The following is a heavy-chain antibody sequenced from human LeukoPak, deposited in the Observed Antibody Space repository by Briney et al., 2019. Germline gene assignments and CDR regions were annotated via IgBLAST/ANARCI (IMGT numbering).Heavy chain of an antibody. V-gene: IGHV1-2*02. Sequence: GASVKVSCKASGYTFTGYYMHWVRQAPGQGLEWMGWINPNSGGTNYAQKFQGRVTMTRDTSISTAYMELSRLRSDDTAVYYCAREGVRSGSPFDYWGQGTLVTVSS. D-gene: IGHD1-26*01. J-gene: IGHJ4*02. CDR3: AREGVRSGSPFDY. CDR2: INPNSGGT. CDR1: GYTFTGYY.